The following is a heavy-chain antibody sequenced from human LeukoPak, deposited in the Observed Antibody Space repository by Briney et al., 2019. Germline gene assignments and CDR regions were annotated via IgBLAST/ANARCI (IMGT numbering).Heavy chain of an antibody. D-gene: IGHD5-12*01. Sequence: GGSLRLSCATSGFTFSNYAMSWVRQAPGKGLEWVSAISGSGGTTYYADSVKGRFTISRANSKNMLYLQMNSLRAEDTAIYYCASLLWRGYTPFDYWGQGTLVTVS. J-gene: IGHJ4*02. CDR2: ISGSGGTT. CDR3: ASLLWRGYTPFDY. V-gene: IGHV3-23*01. CDR1: GFTFSNYA.